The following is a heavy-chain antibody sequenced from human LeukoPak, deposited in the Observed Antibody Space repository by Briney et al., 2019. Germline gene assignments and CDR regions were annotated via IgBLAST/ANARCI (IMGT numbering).Heavy chain of an antibody. J-gene: IGHJ6*03. V-gene: IGHV4-39*07. Sequence: SETLSLTCTVSGGSISSSSYYWGWIRQPPGKGLEWIGSIYYSGSTYYNPSLKSRVTISVDTSKNQCSRKLSSVTAADTAVYYCARDRRGYSYGYYYYYYMDVWGKGTTVTVSS. CDR1: GGSISSSSYY. D-gene: IGHD5-18*01. CDR2: IYYSGST. CDR3: ARDRRGYSYGYYYYYYMDV.